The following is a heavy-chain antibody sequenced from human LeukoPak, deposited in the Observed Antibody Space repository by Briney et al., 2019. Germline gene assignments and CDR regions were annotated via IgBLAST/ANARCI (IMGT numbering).Heavy chain of an antibody. J-gene: IGHJ4*02. CDR1: GFTVSSNY. Sequence: PGGSLRLSCAASGFTVSSNYMSWVRQAPGKGLEWVSVIYSGGSTYYADSVKGRFTISRDNSKNTLYLQMNSLRAEDTAVYYCARALYDSSGYHSHFDYWGQGTLVTVSS. V-gene: IGHV3-66*01. CDR2: IYSGGST. CDR3: ARALYDSSGYHSHFDY. D-gene: IGHD3-22*01.